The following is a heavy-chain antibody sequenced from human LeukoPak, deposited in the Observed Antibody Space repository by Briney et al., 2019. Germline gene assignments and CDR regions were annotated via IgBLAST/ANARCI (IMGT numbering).Heavy chain of an antibody. CDR2: IIPILGIA. D-gene: IGHD2-21*01. CDR3: ARTHMWSDAFDI. Sequence: EASVKVSCKASGGTFSSYAISWVRQAPGQGLEWMGRIIPILGIANYAQKFQGRVTMTRNTSISTAYMELSSLRSEDTAVYYCARTHMWSDAFDIWGQGTMVTVSS. J-gene: IGHJ3*02. CDR1: GGTFSSYA. V-gene: IGHV1-69*04.